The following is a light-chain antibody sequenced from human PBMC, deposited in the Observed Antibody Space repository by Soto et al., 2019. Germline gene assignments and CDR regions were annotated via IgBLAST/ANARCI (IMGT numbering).Light chain of an antibody. Sequence: QLVLTQPPSVSGAPGQRVTISCTGSSSNIGAGYDVHWYQQLPGTAPKLLIYCNSIRPSGVPDRFSGTKSGTSASLAITGLQAEDEADYYCQSYDSSLSGSVFGGGTKLTVL. V-gene: IGLV1-40*01. CDR3: QSYDSSLSGSV. J-gene: IGLJ2*01. CDR2: CNS. CDR1: SSNIGAGYD.